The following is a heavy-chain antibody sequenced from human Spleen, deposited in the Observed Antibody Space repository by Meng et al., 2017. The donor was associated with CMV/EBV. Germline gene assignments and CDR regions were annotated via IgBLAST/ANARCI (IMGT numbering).Heavy chain of an antibody. CDR3: ARGYGDDGLNYYYYGMDV. CDR2: IYSGGSST. D-gene: IGHD4-17*01. J-gene: IGHJ6*02. V-gene: IGHV3-23*03. Sequence: SLKISCVASGFTVGSNYLTWVRQDPGKGLEWVSVIYSGGSSTYYADSVKGRFTISRDNSKNTLYLQMNSLRSEYTAVYYCARGYGDDGLNYYYYGMDVWGQGTTVTVSS. CDR1: GFTVGSNY.